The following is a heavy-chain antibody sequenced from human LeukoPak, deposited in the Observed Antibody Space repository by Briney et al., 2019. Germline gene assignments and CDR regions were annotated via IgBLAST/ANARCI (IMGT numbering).Heavy chain of an antibody. CDR1: GYTFTSYG. J-gene: IGHJ4*02. V-gene: IGHV1-18*01. D-gene: IGHD3-3*01. CDR2: ISAYNGNT. CDR3: ARGLRFLEWSPFDY. Sequence: ASVKVSCKASGYTFTSYGISWVRQAPGQGLEWMAWISAYNGNTNYAQKLQGRVTMTTDTSTSTAYMELRSLRSDDTAVYYCARGLRFLEWSPFDYWGQGTLVTVSS.